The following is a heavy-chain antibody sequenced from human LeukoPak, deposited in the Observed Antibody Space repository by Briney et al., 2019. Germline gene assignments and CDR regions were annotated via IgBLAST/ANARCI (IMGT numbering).Heavy chain of an antibody. CDR2: VNPNSGGT. J-gene: IGHJ4*02. CDR1: GYTFTGYY. Sequence: ASVKVSCKASGYTFTGYYMHWVRQAPGQGLEWMGWVNPNSGGTNYAQKFQGRVTMTRDTSISTAYMELSRLRSDDTAVYYCARARGYCSGGSCYLRDYWGQGTLVTVSS. CDR3: ARARGYCSGGSCYLRDY. V-gene: IGHV1-2*02. D-gene: IGHD2-15*01.